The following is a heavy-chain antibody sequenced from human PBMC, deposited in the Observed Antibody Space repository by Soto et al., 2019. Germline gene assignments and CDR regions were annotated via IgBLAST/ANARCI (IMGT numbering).Heavy chain of an antibody. J-gene: IGHJ5*02. Sequence: SETLSLTCTVSGGSISSYYWSWIRQPPGKGLEWIGYIYYSGSTNYNPSLKSRVTISVDTSKNQFSLKLSSVTAADTAVYYCARATTGTRDNWFDPWGQGTLLTVSS. CDR3: ARATTGTRDNWFDP. CDR2: IYYSGST. D-gene: IGHD1-1*01. CDR1: GGSISSYY. V-gene: IGHV4-59*01.